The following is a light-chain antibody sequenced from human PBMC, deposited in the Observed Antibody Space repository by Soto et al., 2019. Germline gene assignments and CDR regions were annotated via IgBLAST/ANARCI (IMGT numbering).Light chain of an antibody. CDR1: ETLSSNS. V-gene: IGKV3-20*01. CDR3: QQYESLPIT. Sequence: EIVLTQSPGTLSLSPGERATLSCGARETLSSNSLAWYQRRPGQTPRVLVYGASNRATGIPDNFSGSGSGTDFTLTISRLEPEDFAVYYCQQYESLPITFGGGTKVDI. J-gene: IGKJ4*01. CDR2: GAS.